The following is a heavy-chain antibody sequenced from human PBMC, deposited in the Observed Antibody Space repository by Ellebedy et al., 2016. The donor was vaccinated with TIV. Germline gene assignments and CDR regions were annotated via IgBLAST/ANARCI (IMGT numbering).Heavy chain of an antibody. Sequence: SETLSLTCTVSGGSISSSYWTWIRQTPGKGLEWIGYIYYSGSTNYNPSLKSRVTISVDTSKNQFSLKLSSVTAADTAVYYCARQPYYYYGMDVWGQGTTVTVSS. CDR1: GGSISSSY. J-gene: IGHJ6*02. CDR2: IYYSGST. V-gene: IGHV4-59*08. CDR3: ARQPYYYYGMDV.